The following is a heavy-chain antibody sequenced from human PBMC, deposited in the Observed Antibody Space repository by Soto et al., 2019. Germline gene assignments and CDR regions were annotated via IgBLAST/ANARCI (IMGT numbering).Heavy chain of an antibody. J-gene: IGHJ5*02. V-gene: IGHV4-61*08. CDR2: IYYSGST. D-gene: IGHD5-18*01. CDR3: ARIPVDTYMINWFDP. CDR1: GGSVSSGDYY. Sequence: SETLSLTCTVSGGSVSSGDYYWSWIRQPPGRGLEWIGYIYYSGSTNYNPSLKSRVSISLDTSKNQFSLRLTSVTAADTAVYYCARIPVDTYMINWFDPWGQGTLVTVSS.